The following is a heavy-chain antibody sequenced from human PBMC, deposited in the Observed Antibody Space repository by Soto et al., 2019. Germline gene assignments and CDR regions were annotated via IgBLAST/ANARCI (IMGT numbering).Heavy chain of an antibody. V-gene: IGHV1-69*13. CDR2: IIPIFGTA. D-gene: IGHD5-18*01. CDR1: GGTFSSYA. CDR3: ARDRRRTALDYYYYFGMDV. Sequence: ASVKVSCKASGGTFSSYAISWVRQAPGQGLEWMGEIIPIFGTANYAQKFQGRVTITADESTSTAYMELSSLRSEDTAVYYCARDRRRTALDYYYYFGMDVWGQGTTVTVSS. J-gene: IGHJ6*02.